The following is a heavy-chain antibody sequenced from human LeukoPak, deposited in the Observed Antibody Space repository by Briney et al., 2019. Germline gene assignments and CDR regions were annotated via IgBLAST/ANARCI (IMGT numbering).Heavy chain of an antibody. D-gene: IGHD4-17*01. CDR3: AGARHGDYRWDY. J-gene: IGHJ4*02. CDR2: IHSANSNT. CDR1: GYSFTSYW. Sequence: GESLKISCKGSGYSFTSYWIGWVRQMPGKGLEWMGIIHSANSNTKYSPSFQGQVTISADKSISTAYLQWSGLKASDTAMYYCAGARHGDYRWDYWGQGTLVTVSS. V-gene: IGHV5-51*01.